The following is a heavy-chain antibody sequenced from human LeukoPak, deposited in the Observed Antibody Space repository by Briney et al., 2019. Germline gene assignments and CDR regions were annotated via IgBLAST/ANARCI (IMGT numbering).Heavy chain of an antibody. CDR3: ARAPYSNYYYGMDV. J-gene: IGHJ6*02. CDR2: IYYSGST. Sequence: SETLSLTCTVSGGSISNYYWSWIRQPPGKGLEWIGYIYYSGSTNYNPSLKSRVTISVDTSKNQFSLKLSSVTAADTAVYYCARAPYSNYYYGMDVWGQGTTVTVSS. D-gene: IGHD4-11*01. V-gene: IGHV4-59*12. CDR1: GGSISNYY.